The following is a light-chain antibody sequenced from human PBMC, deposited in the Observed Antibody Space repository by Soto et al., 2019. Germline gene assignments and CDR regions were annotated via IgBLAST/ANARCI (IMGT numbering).Light chain of an antibody. CDR1: QSVSSN. V-gene: IGKV3-15*01. CDR3: QQYNNWPLT. J-gene: IGKJ4*01. Sequence: IVMTQSPVTLSVSPGKRATVSCRASQSVSSNLAWYQQKPGQGPRLLSYGASTRATGIPATFSGSGSGTEFTLTISSLQSEDFAVYYCQQYNNWPLTFGGGTKVDI. CDR2: GAS.